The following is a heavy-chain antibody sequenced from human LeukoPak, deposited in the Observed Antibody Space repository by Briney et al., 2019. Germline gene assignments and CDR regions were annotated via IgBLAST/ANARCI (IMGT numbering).Heavy chain of an antibody. V-gene: IGHV1-2*02. J-gene: IGHJ3*01. CDR1: GYTFTGYD. Sequence: ASVKVSCKASGYTFTGYDLHWVRQAPGQGLEWMGWIDTKNGVTNYAQKFQGRVTMTRDTSITTAYMELGSLGSGDAALYYCARANRGFGEPSGFDFWGQGTMVTVS. CDR2: IDTKNGVT. D-gene: IGHD3-10*01. CDR3: ARANRGFGEPSGFDF.